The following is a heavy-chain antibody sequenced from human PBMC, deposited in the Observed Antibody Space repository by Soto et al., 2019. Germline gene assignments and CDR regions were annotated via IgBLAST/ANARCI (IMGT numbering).Heavy chain of an antibody. CDR3: AREDDSSGYYWRWFDP. CDR2: INAGNGNT. CDR1: GYTFTSYA. D-gene: IGHD3-22*01. V-gene: IGHV1-3*01. Sequence: ASVKVSCKASGYTFTSYAMHWVRQAPGQRLEWMGWINAGNGNTKYSQKFQGRVTITRDTSTSTAYMELSSLRSEDTAVYYCAREDDSSGYYWRWFDPWGQGTLVTVSS. J-gene: IGHJ5*02.